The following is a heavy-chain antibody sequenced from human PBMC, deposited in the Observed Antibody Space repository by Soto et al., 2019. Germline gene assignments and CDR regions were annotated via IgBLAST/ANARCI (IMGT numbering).Heavy chain of an antibody. CDR1: GGSISSGGYY. Sequence: PSETLSLTCTVSGGSISSGGYYWSWIRQHPGKGLEWIGYIYYSGSTYYNTSPKNRVTISVDTSKNQFSLKLSSVTAADTAVYYCARGEDLFDYWGQGTLVTVSS. CDR3: ARGEDLFDY. J-gene: IGHJ4*02. CDR2: IYYSGST. V-gene: IGHV4-31*03.